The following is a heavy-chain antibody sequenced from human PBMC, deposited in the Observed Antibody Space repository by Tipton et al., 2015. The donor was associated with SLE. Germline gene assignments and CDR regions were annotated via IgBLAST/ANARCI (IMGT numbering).Heavy chain of an antibody. J-gene: IGHJ4*02. Sequence: TLSLTCAVYGGSFSGYFWSWIRQPPGKGLEWIGEINHSGSTNYNPYLKSRVTISVDTSKNQFSLKLSSVTAADTAVYYCARRDRYYDFWSIPGYFDYWGQGTLVTVSS. CDR2: INHSGST. D-gene: IGHD3-3*01. CDR1: GGSFSGYF. CDR3: ARRDRYYDFWSIPGYFDY. V-gene: IGHV4-34*01.